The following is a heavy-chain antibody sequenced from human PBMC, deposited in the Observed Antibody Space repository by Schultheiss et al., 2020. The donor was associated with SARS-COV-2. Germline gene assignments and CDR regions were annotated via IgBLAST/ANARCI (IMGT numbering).Heavy chain of an antibody. D-gene: IGHD6-6*01. CDR1: GFTFSNAW. J-gene: IGHJ4*02. Sequence: GGSLRLSCAASGFTFSNAWMNWVRQAPGKGLEWVGRIKSKTDGGTTDYAAPVKGRFTISRDDSKNTLYLQMNSLRAEDTAVYYCARGRYVYSSSSDYWGQGTLVTVSS. CDR3: ARGRYVYSSSSDY. V-gene: IGHV3-15*07. CDR2: IKSKTDGGTT.